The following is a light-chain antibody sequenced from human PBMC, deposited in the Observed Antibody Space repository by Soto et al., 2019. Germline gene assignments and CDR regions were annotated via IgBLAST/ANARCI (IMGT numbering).Light chain of an antibody. CDR3: QSYDSSNHAV. CDR2: EAN. J-gene: IGLJ7*01. CDR1: SGSIASNY. Sequence: NFMLTQPHSVSESPGKTVTISCTGSSGSIASNYVQWYQQRPGSAPTTVIYEANQRPSGVPDRFSGSIDSSSNSASLTISGLKTEDEADYYCQSYDSSNHAVFGGGTQLTVL. V-gene: IGLV6-57*02.